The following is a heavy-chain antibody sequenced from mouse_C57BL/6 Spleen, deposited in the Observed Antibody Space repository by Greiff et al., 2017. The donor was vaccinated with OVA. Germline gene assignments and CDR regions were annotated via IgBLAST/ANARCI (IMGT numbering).Heavy chain of an antibody. V-gene: IGHV1-50*01. CDR3: ARKEIYYDYSY. CDR1: DYTFTSYW. Sequence: QVHVKQPGAELVKPGASVKLSCKASDYTFTSYWMQWVKQRPGQGLEWIGEIDPSDSYTNYNQKFKGKATLTVDTSSSTAYMQLSSLTSEDSAVYYCARKEIYYDYSYWGQGTTLTVSS. J-gene: IGHJ2*01. D-gene: IGHD2-4*01. CDR2: IDPSDSYT.